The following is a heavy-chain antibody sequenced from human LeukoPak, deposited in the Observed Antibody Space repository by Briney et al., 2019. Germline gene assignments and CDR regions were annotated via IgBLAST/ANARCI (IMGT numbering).Heavy chain of an antibody. J-gene: IGHJ4*02. CDR1: GFTFCSYG. V-gene: IGHV3-30*18. Sequence: PGRSLRLSCAASGFTFCSYGMHWVRQAPGKGLEWGAVISYDGSNKYYADSVKGRFTISIDNSKNTLYLQMHSLRAEGTAVYYCAKDLGYSYHFDYWGQGTLVTVSS. CDR3: AKDLGYSYHFDY. D-gene: IGHD5-18*01. CDR2: ISYDGSNK.